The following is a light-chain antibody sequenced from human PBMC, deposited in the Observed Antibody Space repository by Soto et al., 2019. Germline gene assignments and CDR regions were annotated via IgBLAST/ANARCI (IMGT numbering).Light chain of an antibody. Sequence: SYELTQPPSVSVAPGQTARITCGGTNIGSKSVHWYQQKPGQAPVLVVYDDSDRPSGIPERFSGSNSGNTATLTISRVEAGDEADYYSQVWDSSSDHPFVFGTGTKVTVL. V-gene: IGLV3-21*02. J-gene: IGLJ1*01. CDR3: QVWDSSSDHPFV. CDR2: DDS. CDR1: NIGSKS.